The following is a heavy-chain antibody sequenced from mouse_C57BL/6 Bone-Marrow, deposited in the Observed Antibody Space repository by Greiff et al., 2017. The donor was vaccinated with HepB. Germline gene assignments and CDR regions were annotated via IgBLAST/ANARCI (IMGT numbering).Heavy chain of an antibody. CDR3: ARIHYYGSSFPYYFDY. CDR1: GFSLSTFGMG. Sequence: QVTLKVSGPGILQPSQTLSLTCSFSGFSLSTFGMGVGWIRQPSGKGLEWLAHIWWDDDKYYNPALKSRLTISKDTSNNQVFLKIANVDTADTATYYCARIHYYGSSFPYYFDYWGQGTTLTVSS. J-gene: IGHJ2*01. D-gene: IGHD1-1*01. CDR2: IWWDDDK. V-gene: IGHV8-8*01.